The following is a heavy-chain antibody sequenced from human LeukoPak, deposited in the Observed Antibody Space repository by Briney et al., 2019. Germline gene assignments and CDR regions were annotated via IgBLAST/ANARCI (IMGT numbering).Heavy chain of an antibody. D-gene: IGHD2-21*01. Sequence: GGSLRLSCAASGFTFSSYAMSWVRQAPGKGLEWVSAISGGGSTYYADSVKGRFTISRDNPKNTLYLQINSLRAEDTAVYYCAKYAGGLVSWGQGTLVTVSS. CDR3: AKYAGGLVS. CDR1: GFTFSSYA. CDR2: ISGGGST. J-gene: IGHJ5*02. V-gene: IGHV3-23*01.